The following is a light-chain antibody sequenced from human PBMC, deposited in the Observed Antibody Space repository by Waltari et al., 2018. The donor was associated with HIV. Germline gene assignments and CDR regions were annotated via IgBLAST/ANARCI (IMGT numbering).Light chain of an antibody. Sequence: SYELTQPPSVSVSPGQTATITCSGDALAKQSAYWYQQKPGQAPTLVIYKDTERPSGIPERVSGSSSGTTVTLTISGVQAEDEADYYCQSADSTTWVFGGGTKLTVL. CDR1: ALAKQS. J-gene: IGLJ3*02. CDR2: KDT. V-gene: IGLV3-25*03. CDR3: QSADSTTWV.